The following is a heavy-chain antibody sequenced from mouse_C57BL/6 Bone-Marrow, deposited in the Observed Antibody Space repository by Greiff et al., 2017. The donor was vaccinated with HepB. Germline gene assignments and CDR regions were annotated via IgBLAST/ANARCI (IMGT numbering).Heavy chain of an antibody. CDR3: ARGGVY. J-gene: IGHJ2*01. V-gene: IGHV1-81*01. Sequence: QQSGAELARPGASVKLSCTASGYTFTSYGISWVKQRTGQGLVWIGEIYPRRGNTYYNEKFKGKATLTADKSSSTAYMELSSLSSEDSAVYFCARGGVYWGQGTTLTVSS. CDR2: IYPRRGNT. CDR1: GYTFTSYG.